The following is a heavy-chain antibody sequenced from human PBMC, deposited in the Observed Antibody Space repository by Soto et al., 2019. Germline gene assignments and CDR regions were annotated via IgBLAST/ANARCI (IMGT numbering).Heavy chain of an antibody. J-gene: IGHJ4*02. CDR2: IYYSGST. V-gene: IGHV4-30-4*01. D-gene: IGHD1-1*01. Sequence: QVQLQESGPGLVKPSQTLSLTCTVSGGSISSGDYYWSWIRQPPGKGLEWIGYIYYSGSTYYNPSVKGXXTXSXXTSKNQFSLKLSSVTAADTAVYYCARRTGTTSVDYWGQGTLVTVSS. CDR1: GGSISSGDYY. CDR3: ARRTGTTSVDY.